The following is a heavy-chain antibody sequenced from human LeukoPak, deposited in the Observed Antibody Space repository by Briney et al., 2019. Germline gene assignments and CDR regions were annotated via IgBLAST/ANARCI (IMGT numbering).Heavy chain of an antibody. CDR1: GGSFSGYY. V-gene: IGHV4-34*01. CDR2: INHSGST. Sequence: SETLSLTCAVYGGSFSGYYWSWIRQPPGKGLEWIGEINHSGSTNYNPSLKSRVTISVDTSKNQFSLKLSSVTAADTAVYYCARRAAAGARAFDIWGQGTMVTVSS. CDR3: ARRAAAGARAFDI. D-gene: IGHD6-13*01. J-gene: IGHJ3*02.